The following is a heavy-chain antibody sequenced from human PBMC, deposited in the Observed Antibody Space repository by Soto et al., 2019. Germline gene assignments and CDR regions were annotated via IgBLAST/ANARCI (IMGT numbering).Heavy chain of an antibody. D-gene: IGHD5-18*01. J-gene: IGHJ4*02. V-gene: IGHV4-59*01. CDR2: IYYSGST. CDR3: ARGTATPADY. Sequence: PSETLSLTCTVSGGSISSYYWSWIRQPPGKGLEWIGYIYYSGSTNYNPSLKSRVTISVDTSKNQFSLKLSSVTAADTAVYYCARGTATPADYWGQGTLVTVSS. CDR1: GGSISSYY.